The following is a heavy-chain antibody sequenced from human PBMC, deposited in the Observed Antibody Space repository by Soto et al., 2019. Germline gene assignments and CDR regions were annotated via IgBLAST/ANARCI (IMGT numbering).Heavy chain of an antibody. J-gene: IGHJ4*02. Sequence: QVQLVESGGGVVQPGRSLRLSCAASGFTFSSSGMHWVRQAPGKGLEWVAVISYDGSNKYYADSVKGRFNISRDNSKNTLYLQMNSLIAEDTAVYYCAKDRIWLVHWLFGYWGQGTLVTVSS. CDR3: AKDRIWLVHWLFGY. CDR1: GFTFSSSG. D-gene: IGHD6-19*01. CDR2: ISYDGSNK. V-gene: IGHV3-30*18.